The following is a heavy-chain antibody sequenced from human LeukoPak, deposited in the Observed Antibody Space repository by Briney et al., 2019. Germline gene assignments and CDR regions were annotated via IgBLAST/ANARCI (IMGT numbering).Heavy chain of an antibody. V-gene: IGHV1-24*01. CDR2: FDPEDGET. CDR1: GYTLTELS. J-gene: IGHJ4*02. D-gene: IGHD1-14*01. CDR3: ATDLGSRPEGYYFDY. Sequence: ASVKVSCKVSGYTLTELSMHWVRQAPGKGLEWMGGFDPEDGETIYAQKFQGRVTMTGDTSTDTAYMELSSLRSEDTAVYYCATDLGSRPEGYYFDYWGQGTLVTVSS.